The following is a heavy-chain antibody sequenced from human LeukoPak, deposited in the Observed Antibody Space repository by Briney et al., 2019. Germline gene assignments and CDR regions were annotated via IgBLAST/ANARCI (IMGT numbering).Heavy chain of an antibody. D-gene: IGHD3-10*01. CDR1: GGSISSYY. CDR2: IYYSGST. J-gene: IGHJ3*02. V-gene: IGHV4-59*01. CDR3: ARVVQGDSPGSYYNYAFDI. Sequence: SETLSLTCTVSGGSISSYYWSWIRQPPGKGLEWFGYIYYSGSTNYSPSLKSRVTISVDTSKNQFSLKLSSVTAADTAVYYCARVVQGDSPGSYYNYAFDIWGQGTMVTVSS.